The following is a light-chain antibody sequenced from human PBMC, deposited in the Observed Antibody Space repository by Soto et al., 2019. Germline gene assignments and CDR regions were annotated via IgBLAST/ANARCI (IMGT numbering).Light chain of an antibody. CDR1: RSISRY. J-gene: IGKJ1*01. V-gene: IGKV1-39*01. CDR2: AAS. CDR3: KQSYSSQWT. Sequence: DIQMTQSPSSLSASVGDRVNMTCRASRSISRYLSWYQQKPGKAPNLLNYAASSLQSGVPSRFSGAGSGTDFTLTIGNLHPEDFAIYYCKQSYSSQWTFGQGTKVEI.